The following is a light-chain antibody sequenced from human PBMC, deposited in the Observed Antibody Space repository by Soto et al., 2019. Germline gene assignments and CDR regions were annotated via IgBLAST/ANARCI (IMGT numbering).Light chain of an antibody. J-gene: IGKJ1*01. CDR3: QQYGSSPRT. V-gene: IGKV3-20*01. Sequence: EIVLAQSPDTLSLSPGERATLSCRASQAVSSSSLAWYQHKPGQALRLLIFGASTRATGVPDRFSGSGSGTDFTLTISRLEPEDSAVYYCQQYGSSPRTFGQGTKVEI. CDR2: GAS. CDR1: QAVSSSS.